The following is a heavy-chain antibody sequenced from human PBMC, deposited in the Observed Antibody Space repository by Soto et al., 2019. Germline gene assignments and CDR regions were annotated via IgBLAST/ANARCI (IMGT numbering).Heavy chain of an antibody. J-gene: IGHJ6*02. D-gene: IGHD6-19*01. V-gene: IGHV3-15*07. Sequence: GGSLRLSCAASGFTFSNAWMNWVRQAPGKGLEWVGRIKSKTDGGTTDYAAPVKGRFTISRDDSKNTLYLQMNSLKTEDTAVYYCTTVPLAGYSSGWYGSAYYYGMDVWGQGTTVTVSS. CDR3: TTVPLAGYSSGWYGSAYYYGMDV. CDR2: IKSKTDGGTT. CDR1: GFTFSNAW.